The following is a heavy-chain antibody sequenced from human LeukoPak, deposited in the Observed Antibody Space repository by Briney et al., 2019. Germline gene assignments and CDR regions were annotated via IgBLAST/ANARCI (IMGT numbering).Heavy chain of an antibody. V-gene: IGHV3-30*02. CDR3: AASVDSSGWYFDY. J-gene: IGHJ4*02. CDR2: IRYDGNNL. Sequence: GGSLRLSCVASGFTFSSYGMHWVRQAPGKGLEWVAFIRYDGNNLLYADSVKGRFTISRGNSKNTLYLQMNSLRAEDTAVYYCAASVDSSGWYFDYWGQGTLVTVSS. CDR1: GFTFSSYG. D-gene: IGHD6-19*01.